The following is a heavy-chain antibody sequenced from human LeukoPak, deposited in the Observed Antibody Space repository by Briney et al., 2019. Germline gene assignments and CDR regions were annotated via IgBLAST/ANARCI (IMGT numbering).Heavy chain of an antibody. J-gene: IGHJ3*02. Sequence: SETLSLTCTVSGGSISSYYWSWIRQPAGKGLEWIGRIYTSGSTNYIPSLKSRVTMSVNTSKNQFSLKLSSVTAADTAVYYCAREGIVVAQNAFDIWGQGTMVTVSS. CDR2: IYTSGST. V-gene: IGHV4-4*07. CDR1: GGSISSYY. CDR3: AREGIVVAQNAFDI. D-gene: IGHD2-2*01.